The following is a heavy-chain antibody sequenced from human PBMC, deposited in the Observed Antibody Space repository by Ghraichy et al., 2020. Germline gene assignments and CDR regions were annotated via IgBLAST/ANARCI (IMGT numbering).Heavy chain of an antibody. CDR2: IYYSGST. V-gene: IGHV4-59*08. CDR3: ARTLVVAATFDY. Sequence: SETLSLTCTVSGGSISSYYWSWIRQPPGKGLEWIGYIYYSGSTNYNPSLKSRVTISVDTSKNQFSLKLSSVTAADTAVYYCARTLVVAATFDYWGQGTLVTVSS. J-gene: IGHJ4*02. D-gene: IGHD2-15*01. CDR1: GGSISSYY.